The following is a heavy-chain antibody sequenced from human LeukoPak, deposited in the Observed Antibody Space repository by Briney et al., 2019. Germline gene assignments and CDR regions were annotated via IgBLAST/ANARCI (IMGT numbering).Heavy chain of an antibody. J-gene: IGHJ6*02. Sequence: GGSLRLSCAASGFTFSSYAMSWVRQAPGKGLEWVSAISGSGGSTYYADSVKGRFTISRDNSKNTLYLQMNSLRAEDTAVYYCARDPKNYYDSSGTSYYYYGMDVWGQGTTVTVSS. V-gene: IGHV3-23*01. CDR1: GFTFSSYA. CDR2: ISGSGGST. CDR3: ARDPKNYYDSSGTSYYYYGMDV. D-gene: IGHD3-22*01.